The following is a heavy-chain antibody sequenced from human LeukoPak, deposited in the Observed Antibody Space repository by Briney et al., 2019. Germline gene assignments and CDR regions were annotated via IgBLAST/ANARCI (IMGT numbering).Heavy chain of an antibody. D-gene: IGHD6-19*01. Sequence: GSLRLSCVASGLKFNDYAMHWVRQAPGKGLEWVAYIRNDGSNTYYADSVKGRFTISRDNSKNTLYLQMNSLRAEDTAVFYCAKDEAVAGIDYWGQGTLVTVSS. CDR1: GLKFNDYA. CDR3: AKDEAVAGIDY. J-gene: IGHJ4*02. CDR2: IRNDGSNT. V-gene: IGHV3-30*02.